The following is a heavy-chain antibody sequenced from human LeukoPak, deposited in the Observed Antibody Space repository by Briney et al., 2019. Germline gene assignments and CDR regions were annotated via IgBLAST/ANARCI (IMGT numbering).Heavy chain of an antibody. V-gene: IGHV4-59*12. J-gene: IGHJ4*02. CDR2: IYYSGST. Sequence: SETLSLTCTVSGGSISSYYWSWIRQPPGKGLEWIGFIYYSGSTNYNPSLKSRVTISVDTSKNQFSLKLSSVTAADQAVYYCAAIRYFDWLLPLDYWGQGTLVTVSS. CDR3: AAIRYFDWLLPLDY. CDR1: GGSISSYY. D-gene: IGHD3-9*01.